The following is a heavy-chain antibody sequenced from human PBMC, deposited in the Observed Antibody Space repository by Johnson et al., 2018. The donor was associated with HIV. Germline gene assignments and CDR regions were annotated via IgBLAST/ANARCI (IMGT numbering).Heavy chain of an antibody. CDR3: ARAIGNWDAFDI. CDR1: GFTFSNYA. D-gene: IGHD7-27*01. CDR2: IYSGAST. Sequence: VQLVESGGGVVQPGGSLRLSCAASGFTFSNYAMSWVRQAPGKGLEWVSVIYSGASTYYADSVKGRFTISRDNSKNTLYLQMNSLRAEDTAVYYCARAIGNWDAFDIWGQGTMVTVSS. J-gene: IGHJ3*02. V-gene: IGHV3-66*02.